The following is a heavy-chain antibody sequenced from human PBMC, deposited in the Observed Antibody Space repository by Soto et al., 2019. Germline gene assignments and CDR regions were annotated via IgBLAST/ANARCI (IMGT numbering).Heavy chain of an antibody. CDR3: AREAGQWLEPILNKNWFDP. Sequence: ASVRVSCKASGYTFTSYAMHWVRQAPGQRLEWMGWINAGNGNTKYSQKFQGRVTITRDTSASTAYMELSSLRSEDTAVYYCAREAGQWLEPILNKNWFDPWGQGTLVTVSS. J-gene: IGHJ5*02. CDR2: INAGNGNT. CDR1: GYTFTSYA. V-gene: IGHV1-3*01. D-gene: IGHD6-19*01.